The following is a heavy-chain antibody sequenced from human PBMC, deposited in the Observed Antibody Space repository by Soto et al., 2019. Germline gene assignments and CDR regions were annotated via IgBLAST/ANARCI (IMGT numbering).Heavy chain of an antibody. CDR1: GGTFSSYA. V-gene: IGHV1-69*12. D-gene: IGHD2-21*01. CDR2: IIPIFGTA. CDR3: ARDRRIPVLFGAFDI. Sequence: QVQLVQSGAEVKKPGSSVKVSCKASGGTFSSYAISWVRQAPGQGLEWMGGIIPIFGTANYAQKFQGRVTITADEATSTAYMELSSLRSEDTVLYYCARDRRIPVLFGAFDIWGQGTMVAVSS. J-gene: IGHJ3*02.